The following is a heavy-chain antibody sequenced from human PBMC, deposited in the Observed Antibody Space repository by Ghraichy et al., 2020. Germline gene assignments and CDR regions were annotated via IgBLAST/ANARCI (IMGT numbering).Heavy chain of an antibody. Sequence: LSLTCAASGFDFSRYGMNWVRQAPGKGLEWLSYISGRGGSAEQYADSVRGRFTISRDNAKNSLYLQMNSLRDEDTAVYFCTSLVLRVPQEYYWGQGTLVTVSS. CDR2: ISGRGGSAE. V-gene: IGHV3-48*02. CDR1: GFDFSRYG. CDR3: TSLVLRVPQEYY. D-gene: IGHD3-10*01. J-gene: IGHJ4*01.